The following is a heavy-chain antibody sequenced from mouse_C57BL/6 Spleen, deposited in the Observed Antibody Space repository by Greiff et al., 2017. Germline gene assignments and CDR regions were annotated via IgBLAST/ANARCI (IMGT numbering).Heavy chain of an antibody. CDR3: TTVATVVEGFAY. CDR1: GFNFKDYN. J-gene: IGHJ3*01. V-gene: IGHV14-1*01. Sequence: VQLQQSGAELVRPGASAKLSCTASGFNFKDYNMPWVKQRPEQGLEWIGRIDPEVGDTEYAPKFQGKATMTADTSSNTAYLQLSSLTSEDTAVYYCTTVATVVEGFAYWGQGTLVTVSA. CDR2: IDPEVGDT. D-gene: IGHD1-1*01.